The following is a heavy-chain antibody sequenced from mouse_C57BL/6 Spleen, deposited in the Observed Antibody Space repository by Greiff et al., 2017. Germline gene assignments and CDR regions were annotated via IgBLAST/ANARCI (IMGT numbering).Heavy chain of an antibody. CDR1: GFTFSDYG. J-gene: IGHJ2*01. D-gene: IGHD2-3*01. V-gene: IGHV5-17*01. Sequence: EVQVVESGGGLVKPGGSLKLSCAASGFTFSDYGMHWVRQAPEKGLEWVAYISSGSSTNYYADTVKGRFTISRDNAKNTLFLQMTSLRSEDTAMYYCAKAGYSVYFDYWGQGTTLTVSS. CDR3: AKAGYSVYFDY. CDR2: ISSGSSTN.